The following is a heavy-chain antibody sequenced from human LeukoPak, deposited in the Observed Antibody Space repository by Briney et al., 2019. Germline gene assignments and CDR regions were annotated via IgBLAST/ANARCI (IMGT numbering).Heavy chain of an antibody. CDR3: ARNKLSNFDWLFLYYYYMDV. J-gene: IGHJ6*03. V-gene: IGHV1-18*01. CDR2: ISGYNGHT. Sequence: ASVKVSCKASGYIFTSYGISWMRQAPGQGLEWMGWISGYNGHTKYAQKVQARVTMTTDTSTSTAYMELRSLRSDDTAVYYCARNKLSNFDWLFLYYYYMDVWGKGTTVTVSS. D-gene: IGHD3-9*01. CDR1: GYIFTSYG.